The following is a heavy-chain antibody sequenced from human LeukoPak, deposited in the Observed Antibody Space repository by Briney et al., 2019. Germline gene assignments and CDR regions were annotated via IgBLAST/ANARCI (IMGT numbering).Heavy chain of an antibody. CDR2: IKRDGSDK. CDR1: GFTFSTYW. D-gene: IGHD4-11*01. CDR3: AREITVTYYFDY. Sequence: PGGSLRLSCAASGFTFSTYWMSWVRQAPGKGLEWVANIKRDGSDKYYVDSVKGRFTISRDNARNSLYLQMNSLRAEDTAVYYCAREITVTYYFDYWGQGTLVTVSS. J-gene: IGHJ4*02. V-gene: IGHV3-7*01.